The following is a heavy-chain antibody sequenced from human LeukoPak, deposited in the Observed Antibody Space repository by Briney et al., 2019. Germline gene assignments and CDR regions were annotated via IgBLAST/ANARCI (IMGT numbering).Heavy chain of an antibody. V-gene: IGHV3-20*01. Sequence: GGALRLSCGAPGFPFCDYCMSWVRQTPGEGLEWGSGINWNGGSTGYADSVKGRFTISRDNAKNSLYLQMNSLRAEDTALYHCAREGSSSWYGLDYFDYWGQGTLVTVSS. J-gene: IGHJ4*02. D-gene: IGHD6-13*01. CDR3: AREGSSSWYGLDYFDY. CDR2: INWNGGST. CDR1: GFPFCDYC.